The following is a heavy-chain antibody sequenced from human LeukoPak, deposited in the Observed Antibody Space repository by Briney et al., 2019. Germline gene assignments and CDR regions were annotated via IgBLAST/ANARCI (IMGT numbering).Heavy chain of an antibody. CDR1: GYTFTTYG. CDR3: ARANGRGAAAGVNY. CDR2: ISAYNGKT. V-gene: IGHV1-18*01. Sequence: ASVKVSCKASGYTFTTYGISWVRQVPGQGPEWMGWISAYNGKTNYAQKFQGRVTMTTDTSTSTAYMELRSLRSDDTAVYYCARANGRGAAAGVNYWGQGTLVTVSS. D-gene: IGHD6-13*01. J-gene: IGHJ4*02.